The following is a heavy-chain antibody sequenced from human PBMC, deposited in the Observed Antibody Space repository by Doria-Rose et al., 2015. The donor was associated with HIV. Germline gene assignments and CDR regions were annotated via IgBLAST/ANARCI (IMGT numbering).Heavy chain of an antibody. Sequence: QVQLQESGAEVKKPGASVNLSCKASGYTFTTYYMHWVRQAPGQGLEWMGIIKPGGGTSKYAQRFQGRVTITTDTSTSTVFMELRSLRSDDTAVYYCARGGYSGSYYLGDWGQGTLVSVSS. V-gene: IGHV1-46*01. CDR1: GYTFTTYY. CDR2: IKPGGGTS. D-gene: IGHD1-26*01. CDR3: ARGGYSGSYYLGD. J-gene: IGHJ4*02.